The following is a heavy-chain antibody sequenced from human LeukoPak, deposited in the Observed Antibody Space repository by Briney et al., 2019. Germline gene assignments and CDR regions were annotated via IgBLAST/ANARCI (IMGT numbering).Heavy chain of an antibody. J-gene: IGHJ4*02. Sequence: PGGSLRLSCSTSGVTFSGYSMNWVRRAPGKGLEWLSYISASGGTTYYADSVNGRFTISRDNAKNSLFLEMNSLRVDDTAMYFCARSSLERHYSFDFWGRGTLATVSS. D-gene: IGHD1-1*01. CDR1: GVTFSGYS. CDR3: ARSSLERHYSFDF. CDR2: ISASGGTT. V-gene: IGHV3-48*01.